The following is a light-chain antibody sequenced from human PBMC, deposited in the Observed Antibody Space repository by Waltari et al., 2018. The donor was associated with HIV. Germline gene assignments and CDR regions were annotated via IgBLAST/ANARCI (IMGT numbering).Light chain of an antibody. V-gene: IGLV3-21*04. CDR1: NIGSKS. J-gene: IGLJ2*01. CDR3: QVWDTATAHVI. Sequence: SYVVTQPPSVSVAPGQPARISCGGDNIGSKSVHWYQQRPGQAPVLVIYYDSDRPSGIPERFSSSSSGNTDTLTISRVEAGDEADYFCQVWDTATAHVIFGGGTKLTVL. CDR2: YDS.